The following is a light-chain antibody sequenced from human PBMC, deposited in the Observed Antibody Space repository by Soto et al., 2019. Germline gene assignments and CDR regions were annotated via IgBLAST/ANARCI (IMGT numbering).Light chain of an antibody. CDR3: CSYAGSYTYV. CDR1: SSDVGAYSY. CDR2: DVS. Sequence: QSALAQPRSVSGSPGQSVTISCTGSSSDVGAYSYVSWYQQHPGKAPKLMIYDVSKRPSGVPDRFSGPKSGNTASLTISGLQAEDEADYYCCSYAGSYTYVFGNGTKVTVL. V-gene: IGLV2-11*01. J-gene: IGLJ1*01.